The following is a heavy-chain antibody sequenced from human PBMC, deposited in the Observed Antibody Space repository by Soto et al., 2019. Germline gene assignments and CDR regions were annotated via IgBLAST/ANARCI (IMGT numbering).Heavy chain of an antibody. Sequence: ASVKVSCKASGFTFTGHYIHWVRQAPGQGLEWMGWINPNSGGTSYAQKFQGRVTMTRDTSITTAYMELSRLSSDDTAVYYCAKSGSLFRHSPGYFDYWGQGTLVTVSS. CDR1: GFTFTGHY. V-gene: IGHV1-2*02. J-gene: IGHJ4*02. CDR2: INPNSGGT. CDR3: AKSGSLFRHSPGYFDY. D-gene: IGHD1-26*01.